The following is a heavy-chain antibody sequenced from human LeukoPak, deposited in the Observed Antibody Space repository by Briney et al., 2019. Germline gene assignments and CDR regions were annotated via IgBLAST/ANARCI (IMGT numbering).Heavy chain of an antibody. Sequence: GGSLRLSCAASGFTFSSYAIHWVRQTPGKGLEWVAVISNDSKNKYYADSVKGRFTISRDNSKNTLYLQMNSLRAEDTALYYCARNAYNSGWHFDPWGQGTLVTVSS. CDR1: GFTFSSYA. D-gene: IGHD6-19*01. V-gene: IGHV3-30*04. CDR2: ISNDSKNK. CDR3: ARNAYNSGWHFDP. J-gene: IGHJ5*02.